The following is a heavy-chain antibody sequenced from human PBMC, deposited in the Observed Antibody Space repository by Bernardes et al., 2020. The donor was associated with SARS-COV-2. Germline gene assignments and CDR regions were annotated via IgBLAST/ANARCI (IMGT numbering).Heavy chain of an antibody. Sequence: GGSLRLSCAASGFTFSSYAMSWVRQAPGKGLEWVSGISGSGGSTYYADSVKGRFTISRDNSKNTLYLQMNSLRAEDTAVYYCAKGSRMVRDTYYYYGMDVWGQGTTVTVSS. D-gene: IGHD3-10*01. V-gene: IGHV3-23*01. CDR2: ISGSGGST. CDR3: AKGSRMVRDTYYYYGMDV. J-gene: IGHJ6*02. CDR1: GFTFSSYA.